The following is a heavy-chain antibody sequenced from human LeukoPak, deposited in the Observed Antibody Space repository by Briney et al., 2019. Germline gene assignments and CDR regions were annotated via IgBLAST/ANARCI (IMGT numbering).Heavy chain of an antibody. CDR2: IRQDGGEK. J-gene: IGHJ4*01. CDR3: ARDGTAAGLYFDL. CDR1: GFTFSSYW. Sequence: GGSLRLSCAVSGFTFSSYWMNWVRQAPGKGLEWVASIRQDGGEKSYVDSVKGRFTIATDNTKNSLYLQINSLRAEDTAVYYCARDGTAAGLYFDLWGQGTLVTVSS. V-gene: IGHV3-7*01. D-gene: IGHD6-13*01.